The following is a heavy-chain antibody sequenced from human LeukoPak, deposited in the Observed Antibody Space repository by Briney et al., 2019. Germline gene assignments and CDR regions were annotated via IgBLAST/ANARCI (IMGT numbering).Heavy chain of an antibody. CDR1: GGTFSSYA. CDR3: ARAGSSWSGIDY. V-gene: IGHV1-69*13. D-gene: IGHD6-13*01. J-gene: IGHJ4*02. CDR2: IIPIFGTA. Sequence: SVTVSCKASGGTFSSYAISWVRQAPGQGLEWMGGIIPIFGTANYAQKFQGRVTITADESTSTAYMELSSLRSEDTAVYYCARAGSSWSGIDYWGQGTLVTVSS.